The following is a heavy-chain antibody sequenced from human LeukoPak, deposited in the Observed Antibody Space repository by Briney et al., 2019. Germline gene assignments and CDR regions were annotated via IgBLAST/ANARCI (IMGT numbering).Heavy chain of an antibody. CDR2: IHYSGKA. Sequence: SETLSLTCTVSGGSISGHYWTWVRQPPGEGLEWIGQIHYSGKADYNPSLRSRITISVDTSKNQMSLKVTSVTAADTAVYYCARFGVDYDMNVWGQGTTVTVS. D-gene: IGHD3-16*01. J-gene: IGHJ6*02. CDR3: ARFGVDYDMNV. V-gene: IGHV4-59*11. CDR1: GGSISGHY.